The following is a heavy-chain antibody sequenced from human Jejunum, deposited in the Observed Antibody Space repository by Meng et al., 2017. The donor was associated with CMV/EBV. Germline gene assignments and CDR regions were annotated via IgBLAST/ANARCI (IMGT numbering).Heavy chain of an antibody. D-gene: IGHD3-3*01. Sequence: SGYCWGWSRKSPGKGLEWIGTIYHSGSTYYNPSLKSRVTMSVDTSENHFSLRLSSVTAADTAVYYCARVSPYYEFWSGYYKYYFDYWGQGTLVTVSS. CDR3: ARVSPYYEFWSGYYKYYFDY. CDR2: IYHSGST. CDR1: SGYC. V-gene: IGHV4-38-2*02. J-gene: IGHJ4*02.